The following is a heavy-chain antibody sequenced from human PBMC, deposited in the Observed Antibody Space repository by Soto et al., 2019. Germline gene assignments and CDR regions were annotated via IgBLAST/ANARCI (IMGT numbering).Heavy chain of an antibody. V-gene: IGHV1-18*01. CDR2: ISAYNGNT. CDR3: ARDRCCSGLYDDFQH. D-gene: IGHD6-19*01. CDR1: GYTFTSYG. Sequence: QVQLVQSGAEVKKPGASVKVSCKPSGYTFTSYGISWVRQAPGQGLEWMGWISAYNGNTNYPQKLQGRVTMTTDPSTSTAYMELRSLRSDDTAVYYCARDRCCSGLYDDFQHWGQGTLVTVSP. J-gene: IGHJ1*01.